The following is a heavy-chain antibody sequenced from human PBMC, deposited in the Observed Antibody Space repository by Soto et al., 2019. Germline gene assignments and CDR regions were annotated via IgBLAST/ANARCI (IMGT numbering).Heavy chain of an antibody. CDR2: INPSGGST. CDR1: GYTFTGYY. J-gene: IGHJ4*02. V-gene: IGHV1-46*01. D-gene: IGHD3-10*01. Sequence: GASVKVSCKASGYTFTGYYMHWVRQAPGQGLEWMGWINPSGGSTSYAQKFQGRVTMTRDTSTSTVYMELSSLRSEDTAVYYCAASPLHGSTRPDLDYWGQGTLVTVSS. CDR3: AASPLHGSTRPDLDY.